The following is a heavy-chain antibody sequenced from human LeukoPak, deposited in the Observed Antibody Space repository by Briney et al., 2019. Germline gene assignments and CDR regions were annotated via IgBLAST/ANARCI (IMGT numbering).Heavy chain of an antibody. CDR1: GFTFSSYA. CDR3: AKGGEAKWFGELIKTQYSYYMDV. V-gene: IGHV3-23*01. J-gene: IGHJ6*03. D-gene: IGHD3-10*01. CDR2: ISGSGGST. Sequence: GGSLRLSCAASGFTFSSYAMSWVRQAPGKGLEWVSAISGSGGSTYYADSVKGRFTISRDNSKNTLYLQMNSLRAEDTAVYYCAKGGEAKWFGELIKTQYSYYMDVWGKGTTVTVSS.